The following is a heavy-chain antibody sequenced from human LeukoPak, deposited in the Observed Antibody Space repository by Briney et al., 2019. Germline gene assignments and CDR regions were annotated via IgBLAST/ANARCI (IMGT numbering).Heavy chain of an antibody. CDR1: GGSISSYY. D-gene: IGHD1-26*01. J-gene: IGHJ4*02. CDR3: AREGGGRYYDY. V-gene: IGHV4-59*01. CDR2: IYHSGST. Sequence: SETLSLTCTVCGGSISSYYWSWIQQPPGKGLEWIGYIYHSGSTNYNPSLNSRVTISVDTSNNQFSLKPGLDYGADTAVDYCAREGGGRYYDYWGKGTLVTVSS.